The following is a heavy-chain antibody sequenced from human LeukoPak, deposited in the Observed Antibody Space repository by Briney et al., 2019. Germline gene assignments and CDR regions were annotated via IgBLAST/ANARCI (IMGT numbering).Heavy chain of an antibody. CDR2: IYSGGST. D-gene: IGHD3-22*01. CDR3: ARDPSSYYDSSGYYLDY. V-gene: IGHV3-66*01. CDR1: GFTVSSNY. J-gene: IGHJ4*02. Sequence: TGGSLRLSCAASGFTVSSNYMSWVRQAPGKGLEWVSVIYSGGSTYYADSVKGRFTISRDNSKNTLYLQMNSLRAEDTAVYYCARDPSSYYDSSGYYLDYWGQGTLVTVSS.